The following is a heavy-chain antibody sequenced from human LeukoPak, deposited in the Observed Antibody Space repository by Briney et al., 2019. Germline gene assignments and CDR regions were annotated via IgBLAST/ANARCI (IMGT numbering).Heavy chain of an antibody. D-gene: IGHD3-9*01. J-gene: IGHJ4*02. Sequence: GASVKVSCKASGYTFTSYDINWVRQATGQGLEWMGWMNPNSGNTGYAQKFQGRVTITRNTSISTAYMELSSLRSEDTAAYYCARVYYDILTGYSQTFDYWGQGTLVTVSS. V-gene: IGHV1-8*03. CDR3: ARVYYDILTGYSQTFDY. CDR2: MNPNSGNT. CDR1: GYTFTSYD.